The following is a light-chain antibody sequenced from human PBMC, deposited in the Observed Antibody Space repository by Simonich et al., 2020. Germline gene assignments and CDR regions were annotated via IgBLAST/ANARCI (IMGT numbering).Light chain of an antibody. Sequence: EIVLTQSPATLSLSPGERATLSCRASQSVSSYLAWYQQKPGQAPRLLIYDASNRATGIPARFSGSGSGTEFTLTIGSIQSEDFAVYYCQQYNNWPRTFGQGTKLEIK. CDR2: DAS. CDR1: QSVSSY. V-gene: IGKV3-11*01. J-gene: IGKJ2*02. CDR3: QQYNNWPRT.